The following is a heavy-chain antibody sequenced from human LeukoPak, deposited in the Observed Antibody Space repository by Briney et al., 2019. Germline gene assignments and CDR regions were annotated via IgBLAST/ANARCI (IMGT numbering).Heavy chain of an antibody. CDR1: GFTFSNYH. CDR3: ARGMAVAGDIDS. Sequence: GGSLRLSCAASGFTFSNYHMTWVRQAPGKGLEWVSSISSSSSYIYHADSVKGRFTISRDNAKNSLYLQMNSLRAEDTAVYYCARGMAVAGDIDSWGQGTLVTVSS. J-gene: IGHJ4*02. D-gene: IGHD6-19*01. V-gene: IGHV3-21*04. CDR2: ISSSSSYI.